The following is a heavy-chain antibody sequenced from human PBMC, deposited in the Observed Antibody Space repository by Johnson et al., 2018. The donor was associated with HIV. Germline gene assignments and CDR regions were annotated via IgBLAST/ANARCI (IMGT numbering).Heavy chain of an antibody. CDR1: GFNFDEYG. CDR2: IDWTGANA. Sequence: VQLVESGGGVVRPGESLRLSCATSGFNFDEYGMSWVRQAPGKGLVWVSGIDWTGANAGYADSVKGRFTIFRDNAKNSLYLQMNSLRAEDTAVYYCARVSNHAFDIWGQGTMVTISS. V-gene: IGHV3-20*04. CDR3: ARVSNHAFDI. J-gene: IGHJ3*02.